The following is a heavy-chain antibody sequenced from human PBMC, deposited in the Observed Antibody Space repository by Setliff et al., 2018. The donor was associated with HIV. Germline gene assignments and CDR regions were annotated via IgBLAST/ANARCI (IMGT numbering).Heavy chain of an antibody. CDR2: IYPRDSDT. CDR3: ARQPGRAAMGRENYYYYYMDV. J-gene: IGHJ6*03. V-gene: IGHV5-51*01. CDR1: GTSFTNYW. D-gene: IGHD2-2*01. Sequence: PGESLKISCKGSGTSFTNYWIGWVRQLPGKGLEWMGIIYPRDSDTRYSPSFQGQVTISADTSISTAYLQWRSLKASDTAMYYCARQPGRAAMGRENYYYYYMDVWGKGTTVTVSS.